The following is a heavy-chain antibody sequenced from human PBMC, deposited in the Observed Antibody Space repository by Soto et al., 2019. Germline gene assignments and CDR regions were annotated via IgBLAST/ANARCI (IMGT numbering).Heavy chain of an antibody. D-gene: IGHD2-2*03. V-gene: IGHV3-23*01. CDR1: GFTFSSFG. Sequence: GGSLRLSCTASGFTFSSFGMAWVRQAPGKGLEWVSAISGSGDSSYYADSVKDRFTISRDNPTNTLYLQMNNLRAEDTAVYYCAKVGIGMFSHKHHFDHWGQGTQVTVSS. CDR2: ISGSGDSS. CDR3: AKVGIGMFSHKHHFDH. J-gene: IGHJ4*02.